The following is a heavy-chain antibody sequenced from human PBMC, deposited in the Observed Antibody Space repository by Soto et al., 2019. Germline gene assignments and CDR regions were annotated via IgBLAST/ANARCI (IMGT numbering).Heavy chain of an antibody. CDR2: ISSSGTID. J-gene: IGHJ6*03. CDR1: GFTLSDYY. Sequence: QVQLVESGGGLVKPGGSLRLSCVASGFTLSDYYMNWIRQAPGKGLEWVSYISSSGTIDNYADSVKGRFTISRDNAKNSLFLQMNGLRAEDTAVYYCARLTMVNYYYMDVWGKGTTVTVTS. V-gene: IGHV3-11*01. D-gene: IGHD3-10*01. CDR3: ARLTMVNYYYMDV.